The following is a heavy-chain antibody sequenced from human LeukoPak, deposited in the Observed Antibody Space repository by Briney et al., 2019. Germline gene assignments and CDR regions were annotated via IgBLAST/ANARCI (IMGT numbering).Heavy chain of an antibody. CDR1: GFTFSSYS. D-gene: IGHD3-3*01. Sequence: GGSLRLSCAASGFTFSSYSMNWVRQAPGKGLEWVSSISSSSSYIYYADSVKGRFTISRDNVKNSLYLQMNSLRAEDTAVYYCARVGLEWLLTPSQYYFDYWGQGTLVTVSS. CDR3: ARVGLEWLLTPSQYYFDY. CDR2: ISSSSSYI. V-gene: IGHV3-21*01. J-gene: IGHJ4*02.